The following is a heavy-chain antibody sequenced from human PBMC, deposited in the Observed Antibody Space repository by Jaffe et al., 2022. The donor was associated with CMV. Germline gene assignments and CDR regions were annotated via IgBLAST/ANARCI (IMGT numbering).Heavy chain of an antibody. J-gene: IGHJ6*02. D-gene: IGHD2-21*02. CDR3: ARESSSYCGGDCYLYYYYYGMDV. Sequence: QVQLVQSGAEVKKPGASVKVSCKASGYTFTSYYMHWVRQAPGQGLEWMGIINPSGGSTSYAQKFQGRVTMTRDTSTSTVYMELSSLRSEDTAVYYCARESSSYCGGDCYLYYYYYGMDVWGQGTTVTVSS. CDR1: GYTFTSYY. CDR2: INPSGGST. V-gene: IGHV1-46*01.